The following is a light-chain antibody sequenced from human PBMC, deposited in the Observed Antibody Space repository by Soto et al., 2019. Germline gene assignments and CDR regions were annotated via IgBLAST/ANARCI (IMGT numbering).Light chain of an antibody. Sequence: DIQMTQSPSSLSASVGHRVTITCQASQDIKCNLNWFQQKSGKAPRLLVYDASNLEPGVSSRFSASGSGTDFTFTIRSLQPEDTATYFCQQYDNFPFTFGPGTKVEI. CDR3: QQYDNFPFT. J-gene: IGKJ3*01. CDR1: QDIKCN. CDR2: DAS. V-gene: IGKV1-33*01.